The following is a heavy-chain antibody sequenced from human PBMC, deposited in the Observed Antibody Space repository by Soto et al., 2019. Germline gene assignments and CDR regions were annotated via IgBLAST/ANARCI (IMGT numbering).Heavy chain of an antibody. J-gene: IGHJ5*02. D-gene: IGHD4-4*01. CDR3: AKIEYSNYFSFDP. CDR1: GFTFSSYS. CDR2: ISSSGSYI. Sequence: GGSLRLSCAASGFTFSSYSMNWVRLAPGKGLEWVSSISSSGSYIYHADSVKGRFTISRDNAKNSLYLQMNRLRAPDTALYFCAKIEYSNYFSFDPWGQGTLVTVSS. V-gene: IGHV3-21*01.